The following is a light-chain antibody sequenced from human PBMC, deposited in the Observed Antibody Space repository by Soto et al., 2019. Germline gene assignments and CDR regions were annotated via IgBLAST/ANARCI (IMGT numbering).Light chain of an antibody. V-gene: IGLV2-14*03. CDR1: SSDVGGYDY. CDR3: SSYASSSPYV. Sequence: QSALTQPASVSGSPGQSITISCTGTSSDVGGYDYVSWYQQHPGKAPKLMIYDVSDRPSGVSSRFSGSKSGNTASLTISGLQAEDEADYYCSSYASSSPYVFGSGTKLTVL. J-gene: IGLJ1*01. CDR2: DVS.